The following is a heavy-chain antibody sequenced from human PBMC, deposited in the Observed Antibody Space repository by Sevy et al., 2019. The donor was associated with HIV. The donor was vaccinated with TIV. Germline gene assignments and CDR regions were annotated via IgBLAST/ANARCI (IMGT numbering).Heavy chain of an antibody. V-gene: IGHV3-48*01. J-gene: IGHJ4*02. CDR3: ARTGPPGYYYDSSGSDY. D-gene: IGHD3-22*01. Sequence: GGSLRLSCAASRFTFSSYSMNWVRQAPGKGLEWVSYISSSSSTIYYSDSVKGRFTISRDNAKNSLYLQMNSLRAEDTAVYYCARTGPPGYYYDSSGSDYWGQGTLVTVSS. CDR2: ISSSSSTI. CDR1: RFTFSSYS.